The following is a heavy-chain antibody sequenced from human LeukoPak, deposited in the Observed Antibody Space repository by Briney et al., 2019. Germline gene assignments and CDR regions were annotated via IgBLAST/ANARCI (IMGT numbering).Heavy chain of an antibody. J-gene: IGHJ4*02. Sequence: PSETLSLTCTVSGGSISSGSYYWGWIRQPAGKGLEWIGRIYTSGSTNYNPSLKSRVTISVDTSKNQFSLKLSSVTAADTAVYYCARDRHQGYSSSWYVGGFDYWGQGTLVTVSS. V-gene: IGHV4-61*02. D-gene: IGHD6-13*01. CDR2: IYTSGST. CDR3: ARDRHQGYSSSWYVGGFDY. CDR1: GGSISSGSYY.